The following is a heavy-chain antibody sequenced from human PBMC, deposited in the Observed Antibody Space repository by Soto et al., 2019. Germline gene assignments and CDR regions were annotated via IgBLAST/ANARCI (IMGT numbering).Heavy chain of an antibody. Sequence: GGSLRHSCAASGFTFRSYAMTWVRQAPGKGLEWVSGVSGSGTSTSYADSVKGRFTISRDNSKNTLYMQMDSLRAEDTAVYYCAKGRLGVVPGGFDPWGQGT. V-gene: IGHV3-23*01. D-gene: IGHD2-2*01. CDR3: AKGRLGVVPGGFDP. J-gene: IGHJ5*02. CDR2: VSGSGTST. CDR1: GFTFRSYA.